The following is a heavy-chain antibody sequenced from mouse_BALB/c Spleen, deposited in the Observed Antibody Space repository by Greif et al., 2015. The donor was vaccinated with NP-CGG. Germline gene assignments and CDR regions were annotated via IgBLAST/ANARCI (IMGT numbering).Heavy chain of an antibody. V-gene: IGHV14-3*02. CDR3: ARYYRYPYYAMDY. CDR2: IDPANGNT. CDR1: GFNIKDTY. D-gene: IGHD2-14*01. J-gene: IGHJ4*01. Sequence: EVQLVESGAELVKPGASVKLSCTASGFNIKDTYMHWVKQRPEQGLEWIGRIDPANGNTKYDPKFQGKATITADTPSNTAYLQLSSLTSEDTAVYYCARYYRYPYYAMDYWGQGTSVTVSS.